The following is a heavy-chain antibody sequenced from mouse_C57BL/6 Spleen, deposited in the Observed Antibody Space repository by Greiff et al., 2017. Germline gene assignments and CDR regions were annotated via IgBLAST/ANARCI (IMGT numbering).Heavy chain of an antibody. Sequence: VKLMESGAELARPGASVKLSCKASGYTFTSYGISWVKQRTGQGLEWIGEIYPRSGNTYYNEKVKGKATLTADKSSSTAYMELRSLTSEDSAVYFCARETAYWGQGTLVTVSA. CDR3: ARETAY. J-gene: IGHJ3*01. CDR2: IYPRSGNT. V-gene: IGHV1-81*01. CDR1: GYTFTSYG.